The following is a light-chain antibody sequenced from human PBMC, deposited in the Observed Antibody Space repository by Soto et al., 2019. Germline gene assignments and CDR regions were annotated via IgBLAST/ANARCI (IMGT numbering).Light chain of an antibody. CDR2: SNN. J-gene: IGLJ3*02. V-gene: IGLV1-44*01. CDR3: AAWDDSLNCWV. Sequence: QPVLTQPPSASGTPGQRVTISCSGSSSNIGSNTVNWYQQLPGTAPKLLIYSNNQRPSGVPDRFSGSKSGTSASLAISGLQSEDEADYYCAAWDDSLNCWVFGGGTQLTVL. CDR1: SSNIGSNT.